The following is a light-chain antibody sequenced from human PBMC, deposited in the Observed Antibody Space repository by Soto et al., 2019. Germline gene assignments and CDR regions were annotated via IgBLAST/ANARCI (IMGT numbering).Light chain of an antibody. V-gene: IGKV4-1*01. J-gene: IGKJ5*01. CDR1: QSVLYSSNNKNY. CDR2: WAS. Sequence: DIVMTQSPDSLAVSLGERATINCKSSQSVLYSSNNKNYLAWYQQKPGQPPKLLIYWASTRESGVPDRFSGSGSGTDFTLTISSLQPEDFATYYCQQANTLPTFGQGTRLEI. CDR3: QQANTLPT.